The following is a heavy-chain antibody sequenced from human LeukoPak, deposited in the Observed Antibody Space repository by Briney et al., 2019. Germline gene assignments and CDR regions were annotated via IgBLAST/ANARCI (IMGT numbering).Heavy chain of an antibody. Sequence: GGSLRLTCEASGITLSSHGMHWVRQAPGKGLEWMAFIPFDGSRQYYADSVKGRFIISRDNSKQTLYLQINNLRAEDTAVYYCAKAADNFDIWGQGTMVTVSS. CDR1: GITLSSHG. CDR3: AKAADNFDI. D-gene: IGHD3-9*01. J-gene: IGHJ3*02. CDR2: IPFDGSRQ. V-gene: IGHV3-30*02.